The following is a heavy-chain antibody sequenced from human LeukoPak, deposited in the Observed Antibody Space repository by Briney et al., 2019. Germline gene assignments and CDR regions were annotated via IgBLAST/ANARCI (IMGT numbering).Heavy chain of an antibody. V-gene: IGHV3-30*18. CDR1: GFTFSSYE. CDR2: ISYDGSNK. J-gene: IGHJ4*02. D-gene: IGHD5-24*01. Sequence: GGSLRLSCAASGFTFSSYEMNWVRQAPGKGLEWVAVISYDGSNKYYADSVKSRFTISRDNSKDTLYLQMNSLRAEDTAVYYCAKSGYNRFDYWGQGTRVTVSS. CDR3: AKSGYNRFDY.